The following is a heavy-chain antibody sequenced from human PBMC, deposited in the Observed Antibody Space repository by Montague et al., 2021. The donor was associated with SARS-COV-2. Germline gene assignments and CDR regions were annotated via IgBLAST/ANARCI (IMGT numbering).Heavy chain of an antibody. CDR1: GGSINSGSYY. V-gene: IGHV4-61*02. D-gene: IGHD3-9*01. CDR2: ISTSGNT. Sequence: TLSLTCTVSGGSINSGSYYWGWIRQAAGKGLEWIGRISTSGNTKYNTSLKSRVTISVDTSQNQFSLKMYSVTAADTAVYYCARDTRPNFAYYDILAGDYYYYGRDVWGQGNTVTVSS. J-gene: IGHJ6*02. CDR3: ARDTRPNFAYYDILAGDYYYYGRDV.